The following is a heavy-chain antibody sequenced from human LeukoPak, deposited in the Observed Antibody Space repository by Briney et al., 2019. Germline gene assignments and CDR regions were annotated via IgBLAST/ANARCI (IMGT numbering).Heavy chain of an antibody. D-gene: IGHD4-17*01. Sequence: GGSLRLSCAASGFTFSSYAMNWVRQAPGKGLGWVSSISSSSSYIYYADSVKGRFTISRDNAKNSLYLQMNSLRAEDTAVYYCARGMRDYGDYVGYYYYYMDVWGKGTTVTVSS. CDR3: ARGMRDYGDYVGYYYYYMDV. J-gene: IGHJ6*03. CDR1: GFTFSSYA. V-gene: IGHV3-21*01. CDR2: ISSSSSYI.